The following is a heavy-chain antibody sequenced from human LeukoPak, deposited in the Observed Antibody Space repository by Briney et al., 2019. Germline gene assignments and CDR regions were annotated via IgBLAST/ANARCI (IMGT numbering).Heavy chain of an antibody. J-gene: IGHJ4*02. CDR2: IFHGGNT. D-gene: IGHD6-13*01. V-gene: IGHV4-4*02. Sequence: SGTLSLTCAVSGDSISSDNWWNWVRQPPGKGLEWIGEIFHGGNTIYNPSLKSRVTISVDKSKNQFSLTLSSVTAADSAIYYCARDRDFTSTWAFDYWGQGTLVTVSS. CDR3: ARDRDFTSTWAFDY. CDR1: GDSISSDNW.